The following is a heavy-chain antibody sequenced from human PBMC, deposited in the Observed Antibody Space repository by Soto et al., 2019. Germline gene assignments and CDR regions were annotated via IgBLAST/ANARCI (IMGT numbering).Heavy chain of an antibody. D-gene: IGHD3-9*01. CDR1: GFTFSSYA. Sequence: PGGSLRLSCAASGFTFSSYAMSWVRQAPGKGLEWVSAISGSGGSTYYADSVKGRFTISRDNSKNTLYLQMNSLRAEDTAVYYCARNGVDILTGYYVDYWGQGTLVTVSS. J-gene: IGHJ4*02. CDR2: ISGSGGST. V-gene: IGHV3-23*01. CDR3: ARNGVDILTGYYVDY.